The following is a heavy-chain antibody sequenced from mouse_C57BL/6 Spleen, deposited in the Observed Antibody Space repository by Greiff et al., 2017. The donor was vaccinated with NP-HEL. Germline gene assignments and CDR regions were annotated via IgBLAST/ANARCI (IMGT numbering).Heavy chain of an antibody. Sequence: VKLMESGPGLVQPSQSLSITCTVSGFSLTSYGVHWVRQSPGKGLEWLGVIWSGGSTDYNAAFISRLSISKDNSKSQVFFKMNSLQADDTAIYYCARAVTRYWYFDVWGTGTTVTVSS. CDR2: IWSGGST. J-gene: IGHJ1*03. D-gene: IGHD2-2*01. V-gene: IGHV2-2*01. CDR1: GFSLTSYG. CDR3: ARAVTRYWYFDV.